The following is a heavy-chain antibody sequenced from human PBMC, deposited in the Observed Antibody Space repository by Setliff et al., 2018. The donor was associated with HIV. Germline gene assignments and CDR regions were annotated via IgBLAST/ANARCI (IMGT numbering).Heavy chain of an antibody. CDR1: GFSFRTYN. V-gene: IGHV3-21*01. CDR2: ISSDGRYI. CDR3: ARDHASSGYYSQFDY. Sequence: GGSLRLSCAASGFSFRTYNMNWVRQAPGKGLEWVSSISSDGRYIYYADSVKGRFTISRDDAKSSLYLQMYSLRAEDTAVYYCARDHASSGYYSQFDYWGQGEMVTVSS. D-gene: IGHD3-22*01. J-gene: IGHJ4*01.